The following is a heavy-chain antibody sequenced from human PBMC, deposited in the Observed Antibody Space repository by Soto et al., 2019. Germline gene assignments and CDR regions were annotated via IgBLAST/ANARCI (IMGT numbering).Heavy chain of an antibody. D-gene: IGHD2-2*01. Sequence: VVSLRLPCTVAVFAFNNYGINWVRKAPGQGLEWVSSISKSDYTYYSDSVKGRFTISRDNAKNSVSLQMNTLRVEDTAVYYCAREDSIIIPAVSDFWGQGTLVTVSS. V-gene: IGHV3-21*01. CDR2: ISKSDYT. J-gene: IGHJ4*02. CDR3: AREDSIIIPAVSDF. CDR1: VFAFNNYG.